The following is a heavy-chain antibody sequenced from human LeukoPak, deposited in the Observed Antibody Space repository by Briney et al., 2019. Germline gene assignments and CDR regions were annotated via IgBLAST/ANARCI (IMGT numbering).Heavy chain of an antibody. CDR2: ISRTSNYI. V-gene: IGHV3-21*04. D-gene: IGHD6-13*01. Sequence: GGSLRLSCAASGFIFSDQNMNWVRQAPGKGLEWVSSISRTSNYIYYAGSVKGRFTISRDNSKNTLYLQMNSLRAEDTAVYYCAKEGNSESFFDYWGQGTLVTVSS. CDR3: AKEGNSESFFDY. J-gene: IGHJ4*02. CDR1: GFIFSDQN.